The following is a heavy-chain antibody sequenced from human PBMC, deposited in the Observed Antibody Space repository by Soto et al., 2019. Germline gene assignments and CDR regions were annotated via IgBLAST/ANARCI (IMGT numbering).Heavy chain of an antibody. CDR1: GGSISSSSYY. CDR2: IYYSGSA. CDR3: ARQVGYYDSSGIWFDP. J-gene: IGHJ5*02. Sequence: PSETLSLTCTVSGGSISSSSYYWGWIRQPPGKGLEWIGSIYYSGSAYYNPSLKSRVTISVDTSKNQFSLKLSSVTAADTAVYYCARQVGYYDSSGIWFDPWGQGTLVTVSS. D-gene: IGHD3-22*01. V-gene: IGHV4-39*01.